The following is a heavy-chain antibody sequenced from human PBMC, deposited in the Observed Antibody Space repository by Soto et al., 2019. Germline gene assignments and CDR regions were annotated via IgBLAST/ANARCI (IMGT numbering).Heavy chain of an antibody. V-gene: IGHV4-59*02. CDR3: ARADTSGSGRYSPFDAFDI. J-gene: IGHJ3*02. D-gene: IGHD3-10*01. Sequence: SETQSLTSTVSGGNVNNYGWNWIRQSPGKEPEWIGYIDRSEITSYNPSLNSRVTISLDTSKKQISLRLNSVTAADTAVYYCARADTSGSGRYSPFDAFDIWGPGTMVTVSS. CDR2: IDRSEIT. CDR1: GGNVNNYG.